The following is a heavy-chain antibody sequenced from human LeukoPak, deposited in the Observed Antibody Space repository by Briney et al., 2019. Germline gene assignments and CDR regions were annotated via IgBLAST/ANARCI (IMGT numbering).Heavy chain of an antibody. D-gene: IGHD5-18*01. CDR2: INHSGST. J-gene: IGHJ4*02. V-gene: IGHV4-34*01. CDR1: GGSFSGYY. CDR3: AREATAMDFDY. Sequence: SETLSLTCAVYGGSFSGYYWSWIRQPPGKGLEWIGEINHSGSTNYNPSLKSRVTISVDTSKNQFSLKLSSVTAADTAVYYCAREATAMDFDYWGQGTLVTVSS.